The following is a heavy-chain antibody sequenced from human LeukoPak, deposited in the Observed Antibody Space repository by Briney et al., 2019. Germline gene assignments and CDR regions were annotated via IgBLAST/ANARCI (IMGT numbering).Heavy chain of an antibody. J-gene: IGHJ5*02. CDR2: IYYSGST. CDR1: GDSISSTFYY. D-gene: IGHD6-25*01. CDR3: ARDSSGWARNNYFDP. Sequence: SETLSLTCTVSGDSISSTFYYWGWIRQPPGKGLEWIGSIYYSGSTDYNPSLKSRVTISIDPSKNQFSLKVKSVTAADTAVYYCARDSSGWARNNYFDPWGQGTLVTVSS. V-gene: IGHV4-39*07.